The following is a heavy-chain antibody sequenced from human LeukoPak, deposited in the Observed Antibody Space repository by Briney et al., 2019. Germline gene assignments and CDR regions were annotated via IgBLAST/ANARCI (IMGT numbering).Heavy chain of an antibody. CDR2: IWHDGLNQ. Sequence: PGSSLRLSCAASGFKFSDFGMNWVRQAPGKGLEWVAVIWHDGLNQFYAEAVKGRFSISRDNSQNTVYLQLNNVRIDDTARYFCVKGGPVPAGGPYFFDYWGQGTLVAVSS. CDR1: GFKFSDFG. CDR3: VKGGPVPAGGPYFFDY. J-gene: IGHJ4*02. V-gene: IGHV3-33*03. D-gene: IGHD3-10*01.